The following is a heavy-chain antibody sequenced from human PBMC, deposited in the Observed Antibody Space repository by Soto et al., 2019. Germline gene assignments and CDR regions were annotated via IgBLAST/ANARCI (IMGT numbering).Heavy chain of an antibody. J-gene: IGHJ4*02. CDR2: ISGSGGST. V-gene: IGHV3-23*01. CDR1: GFTFSSYA. CDR3: AKYAGDIVVVVAAGRFDY. Sequence: PGGSLRLSCAASGFTFSSYAMSWVRQAPGKGLEWVSAISGSGGSTYYADSVKGRFTTSRDNSKNTLYLQMNSLRAEDTAVYYCAKYAGDIVVVVAAGRFDYWGQGTLVTVSS. D-gene: IGHD2-15*01.